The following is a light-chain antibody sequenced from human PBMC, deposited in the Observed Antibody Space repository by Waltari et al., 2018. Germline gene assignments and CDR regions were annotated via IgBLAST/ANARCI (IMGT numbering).Light chain of an antibody. J-gene: IGLJ2*01. CDR3: SSYAGSSTFV. CDR1: SSDVGSYTL. CDR2: EGS. V-gene: IGLV2-23*03. Sequence: QSALTQPASVSGSPGQSITISCTGTSSDVGSYTLVSWYQQHPGKAPKLMIYEGSKRPSGVSNRFSGSKSGNTASLTISGLQAEDEADYYCSSYAGSSTFVFGGGTKLTVL.